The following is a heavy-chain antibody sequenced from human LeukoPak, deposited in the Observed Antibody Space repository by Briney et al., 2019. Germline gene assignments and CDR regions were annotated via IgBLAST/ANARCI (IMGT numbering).Heavy chain of an antibody. V-gene: IGHV4-4*07. Sequence: RPETLCLTRAVSRGSISSDYWSWIPQPAGKGLEWIGRIYPCGSTNYNPCLKTRVTMSVDTSKNQFSLKLSSVTGADTAVYYCATGYYDSSGYYFDYWGQGTLVTVS. CDR3: ATGYYDSSGYYFDY. CDR2: IYPCGST. J-gene: IGHJ4*02. D-gene: IGHD3-22*01. CDR1: RGSISSDY.